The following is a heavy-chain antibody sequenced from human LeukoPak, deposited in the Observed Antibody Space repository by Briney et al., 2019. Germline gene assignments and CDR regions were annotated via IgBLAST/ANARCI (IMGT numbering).Heavy chain of an antibody. CDR3: ARDNYGSGSYYGSFFDY. D-gene: IGHD3-10*01. CDR1: GGSISSGSYY. J-gene: IGHJ4*02. Sequence: SQTLSLTCTVSGGSISSGSYYWSWIRQPAGKGLEWIGRIYTSGSTNYNPSLKSRVTISVDTSKNQFSLKLSSVTAADTAVYYCARDNYGSGSYYGSFFDYWGQGTLVTVSS. V-gene: IGHV4-61*02. CDR2: IYTSGST.